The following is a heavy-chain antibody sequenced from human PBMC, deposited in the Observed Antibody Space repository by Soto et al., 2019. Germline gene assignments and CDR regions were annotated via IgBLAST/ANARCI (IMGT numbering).Heavy chain of an antibody. D-gene: IGHD3-3*01. Sequence: SETLSLTCTVSGGSISSYYWSWIRQPPGKGLEWIGYIYYSGSTNYNPSLKSRVTISVDTSKNQFSLKLSSVTAADTAVYYCARGGDFWSGYWYYFDYWGQGTLDTVSS. V-gene: IGHV4-59*01. CDR2: IYYSGST. CDR3: ARGGDFWSGYWYYFDY. J-gene: IGHJ4*02. CDR1: GGSISSYY.